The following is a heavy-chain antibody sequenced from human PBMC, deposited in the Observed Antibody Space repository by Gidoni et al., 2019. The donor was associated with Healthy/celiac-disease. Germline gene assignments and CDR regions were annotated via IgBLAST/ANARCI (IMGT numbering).Heavy chain of an antibody. V-gene: IGHV3-64D*06. CDR1: GFTFSSYA. D-gene: IGHD3-10*02. CDR3: VKYLFGVWCSGAPNDAFDI. CDR2: IRSNWGST. J-gene: IGHJ3*02. Sequence: EVQLVESGGGLVQPGGSLRLSCSASGFTFSSYAMPWVRQAPGKGLEYVSAIRSNWGSTYYADSVKGRFTISRDNSKNTLYLQMSSLRAEDTAVYYCVKYLFGVWCSGAPNDAFDIWGQGTMVTVSS.